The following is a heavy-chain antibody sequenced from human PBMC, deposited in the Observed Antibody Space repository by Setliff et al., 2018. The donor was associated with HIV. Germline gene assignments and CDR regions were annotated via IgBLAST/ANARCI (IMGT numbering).Heavy chain of an antibody. CDR1: GGSINSGSYY. CDR3: ARLGLWTGYRTNWFDP. Sequence: PSETLSLTCTVSGGSINSGSYYWGWVRQPPGKGLEWLGSVYYSGTADYNPSLKSRLTMSVDTSKNQFYLKLTSVTAADTAAYYCARLGLWTGYRTNWFDPWGQGTLVTVSS. D-gene: IGHD3-3*01. CDR2: VYYSGTA. V-gene: IGHV4-39*01. J-gene: IGHJ5*02.